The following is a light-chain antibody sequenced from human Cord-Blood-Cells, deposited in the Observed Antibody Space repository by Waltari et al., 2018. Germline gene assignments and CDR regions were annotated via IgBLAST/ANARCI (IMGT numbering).Light chain of an antibody. CDR1: SSTTGSNT. V-gene: IGLV1-44*01. Sequence: QSVLTQPPPASGTPGQRVTISCSGSSSTTGSNTVNWYQQLPGTAPKPLIYSNNQRPSGVPDRFTGSKSRTSASLAISGLQSEDEADYYCAAWDDSLNGWVFGGGTKLTVL. CDR2: SNN. CDR3: AAWDDSLNGWV. J-gene: IGLJ3*02.